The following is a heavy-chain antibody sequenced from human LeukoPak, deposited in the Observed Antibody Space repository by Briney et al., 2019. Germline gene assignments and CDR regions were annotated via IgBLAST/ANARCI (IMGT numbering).Heavy chain of an antibody. D-gene: IGHD3-16*02. V-gene: IGHV4-34*01. CDR1: GGSFSGYY. CDR3: ARGLRYDYVWGSYRQGAFDI. CDR2: INHSGST. J-gene: IGHJ3*02. Sequence: PSETLSLTCAVYGGSFSGYYWSWIRQPPGKGLEWIGEINHSGSTNYNPSLKSRVTISVDTSKNQFSLKLSSVTAADTAVYYCARGLRYDYVWGSYRQGAFDIWGQGTMVTVSS.